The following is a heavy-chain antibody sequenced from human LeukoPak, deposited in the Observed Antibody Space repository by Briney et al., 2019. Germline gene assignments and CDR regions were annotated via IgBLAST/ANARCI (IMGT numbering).Heavy chain of an antibody. Sequence: SETLSLTCAVYGGSFSGYYWSWIRQPPGKGLEWIGEINHSGSTNYNPSLKSRVTISVDTSKNQFSLKLSSVTAADTAVYYCAWLSADYWGQGTLVTVSS. J-gene: IGHJ4*02. V-gene: IGHV4-34*01. CDR1: GGSFSGYY. D-gene: IGHD3-16*02. CDR3: AWLSADY. CDR2: INHSGST.